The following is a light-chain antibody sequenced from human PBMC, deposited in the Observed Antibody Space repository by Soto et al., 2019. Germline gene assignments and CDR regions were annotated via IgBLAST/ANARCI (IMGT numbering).Light chain of an antibody. CDR2: AAS. CDR1: QSISSY. Sequence: DIRITQFPSALCASGGERVTITCRASQSISSYLNWYQQKPGKAPKLLIYAASSLQSGVPSRFSCSGSGTDITLTISGLQPEDFTPYYCQQSYRTTLTVGGGTQVDIK. J-gene: IGKJ4*02. CDR3: QQSYRTTLT. V-gene: IGKV1-39*01.